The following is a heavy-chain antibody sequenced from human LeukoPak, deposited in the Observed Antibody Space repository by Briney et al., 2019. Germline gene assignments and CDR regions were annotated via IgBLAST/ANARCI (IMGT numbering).Heavy chain of an antibody. V-gene: IGHV1-3*01. Sequence: KFQGRVTITRDTSASTAYMELSSLRSEDTAVYYCASYSGYDYVIFDHWGQGTLVTVSS. J-gene: IGHJ4*02. CDR3: ASYSGYDYVIFDH. D-gene: IGHD5-12*01.